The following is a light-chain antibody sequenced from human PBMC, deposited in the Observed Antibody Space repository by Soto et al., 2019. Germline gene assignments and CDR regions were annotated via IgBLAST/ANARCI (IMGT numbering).Light chain of an antibody. CDR3: HQSYDTPLT. Sequence: DIVVAQSPCSLAASVGDRVTITCLASQTIGTYLNSYRHKSAAAPERLIYDAATLQSAGPSRFLGGTWSTEFTLTIISLLLADVSTDYYHQSYDTPLTFGQGTKVDIK. V-gene: IGKV1-39*01. J-gene: IGKJ1*01. CDR1: QTIGTY. CDR2: DAA.